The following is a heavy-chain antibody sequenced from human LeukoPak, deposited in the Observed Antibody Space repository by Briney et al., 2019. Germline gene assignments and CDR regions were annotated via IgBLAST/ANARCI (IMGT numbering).Heavy chain of an antibody. J-gene: IGHJ4*02. CDR2: LYPSGRT. D-gene: IGHD6-19*01. V-gene: IGHV4-4*07. Sequence: PSETLALTCTVSGGALSLSFWSWLRQPAGKGLEWVGRLYPSGRTENNPSLKSRVSISLDAPKSPFSLRLTSVTAADTAVYFCARDAGSGWYYFDSWGQGTRVTVSS. CDR1: GGALSLSF. CDR3: ARDAGSGWYYFDS.